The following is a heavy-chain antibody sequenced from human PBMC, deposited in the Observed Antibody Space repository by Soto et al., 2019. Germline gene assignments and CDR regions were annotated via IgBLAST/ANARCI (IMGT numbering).Heavy chain of an antibody. D-gene: IGHD5-18*01. V-gene: IGHV1-18*01. Sequence: XSVKVSCKASGYTFTSYGISWVRQAPGQGLEWMGWISAYNGNTNYAQKLQGRVTMTTDTSTSTAYMELRSLRSDDTAVYYCAKDQAASVARGYSYGSGGADHYYYYYGMDVWGQGTTVTVSS. CDR2: ISAYNGNT. CDR1: GYTFTSYG. CDR3: AKDQAASVARGYSYGSGGADHYYYYYGMDV. J-gene: IGHJ6*02.